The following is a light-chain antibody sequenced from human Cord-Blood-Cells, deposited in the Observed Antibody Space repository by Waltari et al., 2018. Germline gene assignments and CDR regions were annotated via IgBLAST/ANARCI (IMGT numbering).Light chain of an antibody. J-gene: IGKJ3*01. CDR2: KAS. CDR1: QSISSW. V-gene: IGKV1-5*03. CDR3: QQYNSYSRT. Sequence: DIQMTQSPSTLSASVGDRVTITCRASQSISSWLAWYQQKPGKAPKLLIYKASSLESGVPSRFSGSGSGTEFTLTNSSLQPDDFATYYGQQYNSYSRTFGPGTKVNIK.